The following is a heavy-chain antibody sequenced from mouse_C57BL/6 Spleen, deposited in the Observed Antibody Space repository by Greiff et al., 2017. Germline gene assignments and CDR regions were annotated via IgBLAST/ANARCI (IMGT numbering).Heavy chain of an antibody. V-gene: IGHV3-6*01. J-gene: IGHJ2*01. Sequence: EVQVVESGPGLVKPSQSLSLTCSVTGYSITSGYYWNWIRQFPGNKLEWLGYISYDGSNNYNPSLKNRISITRDTSKNQFFLKLNSVTTEDTATYYCAREAPYGNYEGYWGQGTTLTVSS. CDR1: GYSITSGYY. CDR2: ISYDGSN. D-gene: IGHD2-1*01. CDR3: AREAPYGNYEGY.